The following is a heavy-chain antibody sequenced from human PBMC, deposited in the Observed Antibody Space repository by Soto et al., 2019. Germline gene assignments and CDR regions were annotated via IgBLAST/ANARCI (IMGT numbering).Heavy chain of an antibody. Sequence: PSETLSLTCTVSGGSISSSSYYWGWIRQHPGKGLEWIGSIYYSGSTYYNPSLKSRVTISVDTSKNQFSLKLSSVTAAVTAVYYCARSMTTVVTLDYWGQGTLVTVSS. CDR2: IYYSGST. CDR3: ARSMTTVVTLDY. CDR1: GGSISSSSYY. D-gene: IGHD4-17*01. V-gene: IGHV4-39*01. J-gene: IGHJ4*02.